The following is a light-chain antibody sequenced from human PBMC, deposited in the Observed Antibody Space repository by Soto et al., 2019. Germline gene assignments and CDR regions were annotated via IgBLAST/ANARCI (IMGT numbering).Light chain of an antibody. J-gene: IGKJ2*01. CDR2: AAS. Sequence: EIVLTQSPGTLSLSPGERATLSCRASQSISSSYLAWYQQKPGQAPRLLIYAASSRATGIADRVSGSGSGTDFILTISRLGAEDFAVYYCQRYGSSSYTFGQGTKLEIK. V-gene: IGKV3-20*01. CDR3: QRYGSSSYT. CDR1: QSISSSY.